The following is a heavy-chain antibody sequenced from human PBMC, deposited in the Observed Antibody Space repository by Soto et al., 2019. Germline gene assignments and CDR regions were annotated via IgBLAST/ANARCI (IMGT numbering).Heavy chain of an antibody. CDR1: GYTFTSYG. V-gene: IGHV1-18*01. Sequence: ASVKVSCKASGYTFTSYGISWVRQAPGQGLEWMGWISAYNGNTNYAQKLQGRVTMTTDTSTSTAYMELSSLRSEDTAVYYCARVYYYDSSGYYHLDYWGQGTLVTVSS. J-gene: IGHJ4*02. D-gene: IGHD3-22*01. CDR2: ISAYNGNT. CDR3: ARVYYYDSSGYYHLDY.